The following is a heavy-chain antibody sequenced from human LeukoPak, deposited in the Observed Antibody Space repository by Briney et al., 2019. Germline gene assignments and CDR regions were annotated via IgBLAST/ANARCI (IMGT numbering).Heavy chain of an antibody. CDR3: ARKSASGNYTLDY. D-gene: IGHD3-10*01. V-gene: IGHV3-20*04. J-gene: IGHJ4*02. Sequence: GGSLRLSCAASGFTFDDYGMSWVRQAPGKGLEWVSVMSADSATTFYADSVKGRFTISRDNAKNTVFLQMSSLRAEDTALYYCARKSASGNYTLDYWGQGTLVTVSS. CDR1: GFTFDDYG. CDR2: MSADSATT.